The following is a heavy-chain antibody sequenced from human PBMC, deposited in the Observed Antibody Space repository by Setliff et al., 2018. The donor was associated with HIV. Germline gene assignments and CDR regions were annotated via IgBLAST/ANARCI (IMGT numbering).Heavy chain of an antibody. CDR2: VYYLGNT. D-gene: IGHD1-26*01. CDR1: HYSISDSYY. J-gene: IGHJ4*01. CDR3: ARGQWEGLHAYFFDV. Sequence: SVTLSLTCLVSHYSISDSYYWGWVRQPPGRGLEWIGTVYYLGNTYHNPSLRSRLSLSIDRSHQSFSFQLTSVSAADTAMYYCARGQWEGLHAYFFDVWGHGMLVTVSS. V-gene: IGHV4-38-2*01.